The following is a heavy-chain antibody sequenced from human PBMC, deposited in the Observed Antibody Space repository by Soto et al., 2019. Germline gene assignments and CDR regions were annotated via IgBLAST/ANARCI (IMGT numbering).Heavy chain of an antibody. J-gene: IGHJ4*02. CDR2: IYYSGST. CDR3: ARIGGYQGLLDY. D-gene: IGHD6-25*01. Sequence: SETLSLTCTVSCGSISSYYWSWIRQPPGKGLEWIGYIYYSGSTNYNPSLKSRVTISVDTSKNQFSLKLSSVTAADTAVYYCARIGGYQGLLDYCGQGNPVTVS. CDR1: CGSISSYY. V-gene: IGHV4-59*01.